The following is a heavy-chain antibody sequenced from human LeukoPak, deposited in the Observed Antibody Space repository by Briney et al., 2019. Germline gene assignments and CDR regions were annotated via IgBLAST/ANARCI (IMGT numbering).Heavy chain of an antibody. CDR2: INPNSGGT. CDR3: ARGADSSGYYSIFYFDY. CDR1: GYTFTGYY. Sequence: GASVKVSCKASGYTFTGYYMHWVRQAPGQGLEWMGWINPNSGGTNYAQKFQGRVTMTRDTSISTAYMELSRLRSDDTAVYYCARGADSSGYYSIFYFDYWGQGTLVTVSS. J-gene: IGHJ4*02. V-gene: IGHV1-2*02. D-gene: IGHD3-22*01.